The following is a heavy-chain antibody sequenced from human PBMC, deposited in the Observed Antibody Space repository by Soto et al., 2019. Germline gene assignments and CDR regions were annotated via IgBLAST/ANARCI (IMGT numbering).Heavy chain of an antibody. Sequence: HVQLVESGGGVVQPGRSLRLACVASGFIFSGHGMHWVRQVPGKGLEWVAVVSYDGRYTHYADSVKGRFTISRDNSKKHAYPQMNSLRAEDAARYYCAKDRPNSSSWPAYWGQGPLVTVSS. CDR1: GFIFSGHG. V-gene: IGHV3-30*18. CDR3: AKDRPNSSSWPAY. D-gene: IGHD6-13*01. CDR2: VSYDGRYT. J-gene: IGHJ4*02.